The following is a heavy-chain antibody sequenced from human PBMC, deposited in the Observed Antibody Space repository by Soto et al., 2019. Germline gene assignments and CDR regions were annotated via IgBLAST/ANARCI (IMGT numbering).Heavy chain of an antibody. J-gene: IGHJ4*02. CDR1: GFTFSSYA. CDR3: ARAADSSGPPWSFIDY. CDR2: ISYDGSNK. V-gene: IGHV3-30-3*01. Sequence: ESGGGVVQPGRSLRLSCAASGFTFSSYAMHWVRQAPGKGLEWVAVISYDGSNKYYADSVKGRFTISRDNSKNTLYLQMNSLRAEDTAVYYCARAADSSGPPWSFIDYWGQGTLVTVSS. D-gene: IGHD3-22*01.